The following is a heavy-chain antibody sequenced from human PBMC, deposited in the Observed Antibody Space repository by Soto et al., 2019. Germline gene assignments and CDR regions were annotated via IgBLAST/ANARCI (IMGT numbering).Heavy chain of an antibody. J-gene: IGHJ4*02. CDR3: ANPVVGYCSNTNCSGIDY. Sequence: GASLKIPCKGSGHSFTSYRIGWVRQMPGEGLEWMGIMYPGDSDTRDSPSFQAQVTISADKSISTAYLQWSSLKASDTAMYYCANPVVGYCSNTNCSGIDYWGQGTMVTVSS. CDR2: MYPGDSDT. D-gene: IGHD2-2*01. V-gene: IGHV5-51*01. CDR1: GHSFTSYR.